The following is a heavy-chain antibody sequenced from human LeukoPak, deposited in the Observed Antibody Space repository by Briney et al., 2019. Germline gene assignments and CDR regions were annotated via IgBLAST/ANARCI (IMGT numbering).Heavy chain of an antibody. CDR2: IRNDGNEI. J-gene: IGHJ6*03. CDR1: GFIFSSHW. V-gene: IGHV3-30*02. CDR3: AKTGFQWGEYFYYMDV. D-gene: IGHD1-14*01. Sequence: GGSLRLSCAASGFIFSSHWMSWVRQAPGKGLEWVAFIRNDGNEIYYADSVKGRFTISRDNSRDTLYFQMNSLMYEDTAVYYCAKTGFQWGEYFYYMDVWGKGTTVTVSS.